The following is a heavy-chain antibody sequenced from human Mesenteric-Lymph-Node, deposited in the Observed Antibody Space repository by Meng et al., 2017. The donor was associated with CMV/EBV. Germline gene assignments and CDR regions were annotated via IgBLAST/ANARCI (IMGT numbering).Heavy chain of an antibody. Sequence: SETLSLTCTVSGGSIRSSNYYWGWIRQPPGKGLEWIGIIYYTGNTYYNPSLESRVTISVDTSKNQLSLKLKSVTAADTAVYYCARGGGIAARGIYYFDYWGQGTLVTVSS. CDR3: ARGGGIAARGIYYFDY. J-gene: IGHJ4*02. CDR2: IYYTGNT. CDR1: GGSIRSSNYY. V-gene: IGHV4-39*07. D-gene: IGHD6-6*01.